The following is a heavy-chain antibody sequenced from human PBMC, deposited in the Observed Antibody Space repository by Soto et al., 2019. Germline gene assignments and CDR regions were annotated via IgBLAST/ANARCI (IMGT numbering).Heavy chain of an antibody. CDR3: GGEGYDGSGSPYPPL. V-gene: IGHV4-59*01. Sequence: PSETLSLTCSVSGGSMSEYFWSWIRQSPGKGLEWIGYIYYLGSTDYNPSLKSRVTISVDTSKRQFSLRLASVTAPDTAVYYCGGEGYDGSGSPYPPLGGRGTQVPVSS. J-gene: IGHJ4*02. D-gene: IGHD3-10*01. CDR1: GGSMSEYF. CDR2: IYYLGST.